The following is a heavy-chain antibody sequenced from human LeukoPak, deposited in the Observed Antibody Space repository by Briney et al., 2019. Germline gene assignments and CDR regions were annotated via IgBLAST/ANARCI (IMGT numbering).Heavy chain of an antibody. CDR1: GFTFSNYE. CDR3: ARDQTPFV. CDR2: ISGNGNTI. J-gene: IGHJ4*02. V-gene: IGHV3-48*03. Sequence: GGSLRLSCAASGFTFSNYEMNWVRQAPGKGLEWLSYISGNGNTIYYADSVKGRFTISRDNAKNSLYLQMNSLRAEDTAVYYCARDQTPFVWGQGTLVTVSS.